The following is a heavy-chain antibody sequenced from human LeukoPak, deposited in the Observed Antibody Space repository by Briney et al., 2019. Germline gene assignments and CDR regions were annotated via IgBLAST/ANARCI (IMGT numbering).Heavy chain of an antibody. D-gene: IGHD6-19*01. J-gene: IGHJ4*02. CDR2: ISSSSSYI. V-gene: IGHV3-21*01. CDR3: ARVPTSRAVAGTEN. CDR1: GFTFSSYS. Sequence: GGSLRLSCAASGFTFSSYSMNWVRQAPGKGLEWVSSISSSSSYIYYADSVKGRFTISRDNAKNSLYLQMNSLRAEDTAVYYCARVPTSRAVAGTENWGQGTLVTVSS.